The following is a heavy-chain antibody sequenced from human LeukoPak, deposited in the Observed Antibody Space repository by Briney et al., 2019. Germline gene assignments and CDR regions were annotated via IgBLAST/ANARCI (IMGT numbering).Heavy chain of an antibody. Sequence: GGSLRLSCAASGFTFSSYWMSWVRQAPGKGLEWVAIIKQDGSEKYYVDSVKGRFTISRDNAKNSLYLQMNSLRAEDTAVYYCARGGSYCSSTRCYDTLGYFDLWGRGTLVTVSS. V-gene: IGHV3-7*01. CDR3: ARGGSYCSSTRCYDTLGYFDL. J-gene: IGHJ2*01. CDR2: IKQDGSEK. D-gene: IGHD2-2*01. CDR1: GFTFSSYW.